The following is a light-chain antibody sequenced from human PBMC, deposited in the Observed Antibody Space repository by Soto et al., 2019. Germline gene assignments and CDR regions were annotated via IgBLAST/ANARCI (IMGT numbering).Light chain of an antibody. V-gene: IGKV1-5*03. CDR1: QSISIW. J-gene: IGKJ2*01. CDR2: KAS. CDR3: QQYSSYSSYT. Sequence: DIQLTQSPSTLSASVGDRVTITCRASQSISIWLAWYQQKSGKAPKLLIYKASSLESGVPSRFSGSGSGTEFTLTISSLQPDDFATYYCQQYSSYSSYTFGQGTKLEIK.